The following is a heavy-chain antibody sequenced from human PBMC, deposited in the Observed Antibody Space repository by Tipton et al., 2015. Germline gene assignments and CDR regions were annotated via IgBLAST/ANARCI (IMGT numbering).Heavy chain of an antibody. CDR3: ARIGYSSSSFDY. CDR2: ISSYSGTTI. V-gene: IGHV3-11*04. J-gene: IGHJ4*02. D-gene: IGHD6-6*01. CDR1: GFTFSDYF. Sequence: SLRLSCAASGFTFSDYFLSWIRQAPGKGLEWVSYISSYSGTTIYYADSVKGRFTISRDNAKNSVFLQMNSLRAEDTAVYYCARIGYSSSSFDYWGRGTLVTVSS.